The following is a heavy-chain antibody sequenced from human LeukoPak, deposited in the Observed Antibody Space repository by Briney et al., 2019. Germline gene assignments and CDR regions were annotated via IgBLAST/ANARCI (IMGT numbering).Heavy chain of an antibody. V-gene: IGHV3-7*01. CDR3: AKEGGSGSYQIS. CDR1: GFTFSNYW. Sequence: GGSLRLSCAASGFTFSNYWMSWARQAPGKGLEWVANIKQDGREKYYVDPVKGRFTISRDNAKNSLYLQMNSLRAEDTAVYYCAKEGGSGSYQISWGQGTLVTVSS. J-gene: IGHJ5*02. D-gene: IGHD3-10*01. CDR2: IKQDGREK.